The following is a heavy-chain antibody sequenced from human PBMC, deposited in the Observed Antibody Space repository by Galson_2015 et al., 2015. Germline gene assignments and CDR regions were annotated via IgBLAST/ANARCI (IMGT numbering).Heavy chain of an antibody. Sequence: SLRLSCAASGFTFSSYAMSWVLQAPGKGLEWVSAISGSGDSTYYADSVKGRFTVSRDNSKNTLYLQMNSLRAEDTAVYYCAKPRAAGYYYYYYMDVWGKGTTVTVSS. CDR2: ISGSGDST. V-gene: IGHV3-23*01. D-gene: IGHD6-13*01. J-gene: IGHJ6*03. CDR1: GFTFSSYA. CDR3: AKPRAAGYYYYYYMDV.